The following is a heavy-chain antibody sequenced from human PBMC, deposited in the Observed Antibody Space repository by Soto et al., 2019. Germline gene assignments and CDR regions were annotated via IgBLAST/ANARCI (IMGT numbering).Heavy chain of an antibody. Sequence: ASETLSLTCTVSGGSISSSSYYRGWIRQPPGKGLEWIGSIYYSGSTYYNPSLKSRVTISVDTSKNQFSLKLSSVTAADTAVYYCARGRRYSSSWYSDYWGQGTLVTVSS. CDR3: ARGRRYSSSWYSDY. D-gene: IGHD6-13*01. J-gene: IGHJ4*02. CDR2: IYYSGST. CDR1: GGSISSSSYY. V-gene: IGHV4-39*01.